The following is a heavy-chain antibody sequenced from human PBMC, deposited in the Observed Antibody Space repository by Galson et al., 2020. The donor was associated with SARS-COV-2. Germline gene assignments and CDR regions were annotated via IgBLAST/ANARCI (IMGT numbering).Heavy chain of an antibody. J-gene: IGHJ3*02. V-gene: IGHV1-18*01. CDR3: ARVTRVVTPDDAFDI. D-gene: IGHD2-21*02. Sequence: ASVKVSCKASGYTFTSYGISWVRQAPGQGLEWKGWISAYNGNTNYAQKLQGRVTMTTDTSTSTAYMELRSLRSDDTAVYYCARVTRVVTPDDAFDIWGQGTMVTVSS. CDR1: GYTFTSYG. CDR2: ISAYNGNT.